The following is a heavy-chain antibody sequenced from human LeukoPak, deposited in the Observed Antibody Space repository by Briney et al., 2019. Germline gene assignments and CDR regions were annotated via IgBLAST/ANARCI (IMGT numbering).Heavy chain of an antibody. CDR2: IYYTGNT. J-gene: IGHJ4*02. D-gene: IGHD5-24*01. CDR3: ASNLHGYNNFDY. CDR1: GGSISIGASY. Sequence: LETLSLTCTVSGGSISIGASYWGWIRHPPGKGLECIGNIYYTGNTYCNPSLKSRVTISVDTSKNQFSLKLGSVTAADTPVYYCASNLHGYNNFDYWGQGILVTVSS. V-gene: IGHV4-39*01.